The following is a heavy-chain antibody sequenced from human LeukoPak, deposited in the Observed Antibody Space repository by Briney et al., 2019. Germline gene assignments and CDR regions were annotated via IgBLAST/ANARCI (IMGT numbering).Heavy chain of an antibody. D-gene: IGHD6-19*01. Sequence: GGSLRLSCAASGFTFSRYNMNWVRQAPGKGLEWVSSISSGSSYIYYADSVKGRFTISRDNAKNSLYLQMNSLRAEDTAVYYCARGLAVAGSSWFDPWGQGTLVSVSS. J-gene: IGHJ5*02. CDR1: GFTFSRYN. CDR3: ARGLAVAGSSWFDP. CDR2: ISSGSSYI. V-gene: IGHV3-21*01.